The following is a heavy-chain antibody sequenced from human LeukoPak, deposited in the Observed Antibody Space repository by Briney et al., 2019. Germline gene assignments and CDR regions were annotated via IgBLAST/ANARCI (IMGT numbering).Heavy chain of an antibody. CDR2: INPNSGGT. V-gene: IGHV1-2*02. D-gene: IGHD3-10*01. J-gene: IGHJ6*03. CDR3: ARAPELGYYYYMDV. CDR1: GFTFTAYY. Sequence: ASVKVSCKASGFTFTAYYMHWVRQAPGQGLEWMGWINPNSGGTNYAQKFQGRVTMTRDTSISTAYMELSRLRSDDTAVYYCARAPELGYYYYMDVWGKGTTVTVSS.